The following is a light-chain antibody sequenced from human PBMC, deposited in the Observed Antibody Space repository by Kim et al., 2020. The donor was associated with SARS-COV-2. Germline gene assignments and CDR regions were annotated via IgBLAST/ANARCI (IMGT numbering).Light chain of an antibody. CDR3: TSRDSSGYHLV. J-gene: IGLJ2*01. Sequence: AVGQTVRITCQGDSLRSYYTSWDQQKPGQAPVLVFYGKDNRPSGIPDRFSGSNSGNTASLTITGAQAEDEADYYCTSRDSSGYHLVFGGGTKLTVL. CDR1: SLRSYY. CDR2: GKD. V-gene: IGLV3-19*01.